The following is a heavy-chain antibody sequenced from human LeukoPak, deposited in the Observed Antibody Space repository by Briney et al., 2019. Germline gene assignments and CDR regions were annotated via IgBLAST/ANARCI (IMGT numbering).Heavy chain of an antibody. V-gene: IGHV3-48*03. D-gene: IGHD2-2*01. CDR3: ARKGCSSTSCYRYYYYGMDV. Sequence: PGGSLRLSCAASGFTFSSYEMNWVRQAPGKGLEWVSYISSSGSTIYYADSVKGRFTISRDNAKNSLYLQMNSLRAEDTAVYHCARKGCSSTSCYRYYYYGMDVWGKGTTVTVSS. J-gene: IGHJ6*04. CDR2: ISSSGSTI. CDR1: GFTFSSYE.